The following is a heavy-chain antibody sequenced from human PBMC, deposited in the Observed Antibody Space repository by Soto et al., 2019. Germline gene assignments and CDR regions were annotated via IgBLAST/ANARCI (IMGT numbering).Heavy chain of an antibody. CDR3: AREPSYDILTGYYTLPHFDY. CDR2: INSDGSST. V-gene: IGHV3-74*01. J-gene: IGHJ4*02. Sequence: GGSLRLSCAASGFTFSSYWMHWVRQAPGKGLVWVSRINSDGSSTSYADSVKGRFTISRDNAKNTLYLQMNSLRAEDTAVYYCAREPSYDILTGYYTLPHFDYWGQGTLVTVSS. CDR1: GFTFSSYW. D-gene: IGHD3-9*01.